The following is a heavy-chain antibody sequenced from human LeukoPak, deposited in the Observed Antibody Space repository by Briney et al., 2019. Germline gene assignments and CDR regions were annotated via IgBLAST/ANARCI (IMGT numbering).Heavy chain of an antibody. CDR3: ARQLSSTSSFDP. D-gene: IGHD2-2*01. V-gene: IGHV4-39*01. CDR2: IYYSGST. Sequence: SETLSLTCTVSGGSISSGGYYWSWIRQHPGKGLEWIGYIYYSGSTYYNPSLKSRVTISVDTSKNQFSLKLSSVTAADTAVYYCARQLSSTSSFDPWGQGTLVTVSS. CDR1: GGSISSGGYY. J-gene: IGHJ5*02.